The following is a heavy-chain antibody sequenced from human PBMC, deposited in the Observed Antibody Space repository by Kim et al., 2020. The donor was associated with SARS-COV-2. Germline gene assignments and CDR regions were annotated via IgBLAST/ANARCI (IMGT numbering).Heavy chain of an antibody. J-gene: IGHJ3*02. D-gene: IGHD4-17*01. V-gene: IGHV4-39*01. Sequence: SETLSLTCTVSGGSISSSSYYWGWIRQPPGKGLEWIGSIYYSGSTYYNPSLKSRVTISVDTSKNQFSLKLSSVTAADTAVYYCATYHGDHDYGDYDAFDIWGQGTMVTVSS. CDR2: IYYSGST. CDR3: ATYHGDHDYGDYDAFDI. CDR1: GGSISSSSYY.